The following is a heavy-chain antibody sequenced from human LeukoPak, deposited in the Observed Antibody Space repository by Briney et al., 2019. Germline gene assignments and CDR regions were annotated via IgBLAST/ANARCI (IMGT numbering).Heavy chain of an antibody. J-gene: IGHJ4*02. CDR3: VRAAMPYIINGRRFDY. CDR1: GFTSSAYD. CDR2: SGTVGDT. D-gene: IGHD2-2*01. V-gene: IGHV3-13*04. Sequence: GESLRLSCAASGFTSSAYDMHWVRQITGGGLEWVSTSGTVGDTFYSDSVKGRFTISRENAKNSVHLQMNSLRAEDSAIYFCVRAAMPYIINGRRFDYWGQGTLVTVSS.